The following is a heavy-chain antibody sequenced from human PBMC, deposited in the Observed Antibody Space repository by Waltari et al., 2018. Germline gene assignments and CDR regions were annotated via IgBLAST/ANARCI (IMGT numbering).Heavy chain of an antibody. J-gene: IGHJ6*02. D-gene: IGHD3-10*01. V-gene: IGHV3-30*18. Sequence: QVQLVDSGGGVVQPGWSLRLSCVASGFTFSTYGMHWVRQAPGKGLEWVAVISYDGGNKYYADSVKGRFTISRDNSKNTLFLQVNSLRAADTAIYYCAKGRAAYGYYYFGMDVWGQGTTVTVSS. CDR2: ISYDGGNK. CDR3: AKGRAAYGYYYFGMDV. CDR1: GFTFSTYG.